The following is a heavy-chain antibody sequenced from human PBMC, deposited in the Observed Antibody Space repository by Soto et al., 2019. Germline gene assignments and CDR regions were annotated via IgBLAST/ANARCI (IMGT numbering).Heavy chain of an antibody. CDR1: GASINGGGYY. CDR3: ARDPSYGDYSYYGMDV. CDR2: IYYSGNT. J-gene: IGHJ6*02. D-gene: IGHD4-17*01. V-gene: IGHV4-31*03. Sequence: QVQLQESGPGLVKPSQTLSLTCTVSGASINGGGYYWSWIRQHPGKGLEWIGSIYYSGNTYYSPSLKIRVTISLDTAKNHFSLRLTSVTAADTAVYYCARDPSYGDYSYYGMDVWGPGTTVTVSS.